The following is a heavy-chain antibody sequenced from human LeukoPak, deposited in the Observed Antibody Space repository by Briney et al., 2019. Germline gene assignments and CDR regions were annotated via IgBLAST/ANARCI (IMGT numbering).Heavy chain of an antibody. D-gene: IGHD4-17*01. V-gene: IGHV3-30*03. J-gene: IGHJ4*02. CDR1: GFTFSSYG. CDR2: ISYDGSNK. CDR3: ARDGGPTVTTMFDY. Sequence: GGSLRLSCAASGFTFSSYGMHWVRQAPGKGLEWVAVISYDGSNKYYADSVKGRFTISRDNSKNTLYLQMNSLRAEDTAVYYRARDGGPTVTTMFDYWGQGTLVTVSS.